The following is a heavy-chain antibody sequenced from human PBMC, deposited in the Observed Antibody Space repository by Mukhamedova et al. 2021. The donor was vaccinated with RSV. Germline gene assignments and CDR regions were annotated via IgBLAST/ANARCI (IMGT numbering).Heavy chain of an antibody. J-gene: IGHJ3*01. D-gene: IGHD3-16*01. V-gene: IGHV3-48*03. CDR3: ARRGRLMIRPHDL. Sequence: AESVKGRFTVSRDNSKNSLYLHIDRLRAEDTGVYYCARRGRLMIRPHDLWGQGTKVTVSS.